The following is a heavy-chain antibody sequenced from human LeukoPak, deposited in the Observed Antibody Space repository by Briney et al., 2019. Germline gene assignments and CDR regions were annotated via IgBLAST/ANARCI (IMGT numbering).Heavy chain of an antibody. D-gene: IGHD4-17*01. CDR3: ARDLGTTNYFFDY. Sequence: PGGSLRLSCAASGFTFSSYGMHWVRQAPGKGLEWVAVIWYDGSNKYYADSVKGRFTISRDNSKNTPYLQMNSLRAEDTAVYYCARDLGTTNYFFDYWGQGTLVTVSS. CDR2: IWYDGSNK. J-gene: IGHJ4*02. V-gene: IGHV3-33*01. CDR1: GFTFSSYG.